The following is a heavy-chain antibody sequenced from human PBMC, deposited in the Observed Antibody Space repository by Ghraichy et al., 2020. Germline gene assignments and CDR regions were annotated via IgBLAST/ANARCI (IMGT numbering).Heavy chain of an antibody. V-gene: IGHV4-39*01. CDR3: ARHAAMVTGGDY. J-gene: IGHJ4*02. D-gene: IGHD5-18*01. CDR1: GGSISSSSYY. CDR2: IYYSGST. Sequence: SCTVSGGSISSSSYYWGWIRQPPGKGLEWIGSIYYSGSTYYNPSLKSRVTISVDTSKNQFSLKLSSVTAADTAVYYCARHAAMVTGGDYWGQGTLVTVSS.